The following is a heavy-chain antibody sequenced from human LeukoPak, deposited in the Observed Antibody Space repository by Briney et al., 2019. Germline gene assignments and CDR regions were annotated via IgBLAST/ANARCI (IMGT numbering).Heavy chain of an antibody. J-gene: IGHJ5*02. Sequence: GGSLRLSCAASGFSFSTYAMHWVRQAPGKGLEWVSYISSSSSFKKYADSLKGRFTISRDNAKNSLYLQMKSLRAEDTAVYYCARGKTSQNIVTRKTYNWFDPWGQGTLVTVSS. D-gene: IGHD2/OR15-2a*01. CDR3: ARGKTSQNIVTRKTYNWFDP. CDR1: GFSFSTYA. CDR2: ISSSSSFK. V-gene: IGHV3-21*01.